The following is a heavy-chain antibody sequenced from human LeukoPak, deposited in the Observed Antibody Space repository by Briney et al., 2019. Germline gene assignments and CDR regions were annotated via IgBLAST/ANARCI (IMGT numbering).Heavy chain of an antibody. J-gene: IGHJ1*01. CDR3: ARVTRQQLIRGAAQH. CDR1: GGSISSYY. CDR2: IYTSGST. V-gene: IGHV4-4*07. Sequence: SETLSLTCTVSGGSISSYYWSWIRQPAGKGLEWIGRIYTSGSTNYNPSLKSRVTISVDTSKNQFSLKLSSVTAADTAVYYCARVTRQQLIRGAAQHWGQGTLVTVSS. D-gene: IGHD6-13*01.